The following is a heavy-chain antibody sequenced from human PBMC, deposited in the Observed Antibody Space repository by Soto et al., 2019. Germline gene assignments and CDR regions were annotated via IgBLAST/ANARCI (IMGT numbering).Heavy chain of an antibody. V-gene: IGHV3-21*06. CDR1: GFTFSDYG. CDR2: ISSKSSLI. D-gene: IGHD2-15*01. J-gene: IGHJ4*02. Sequence: EVQLVESGGGLVKPGGSLRLSCAPSGFTFSDYGMNWVRQTPGKGLEWVSFISSKSSLIYYADSVRGRFTISRDNTKSSLFLQMNSLRVDDTAVYFCARASPHLYCSGGSCFDVWGQGTLVTVS. CDR3: ARASPHLYCSGGSCFDV.